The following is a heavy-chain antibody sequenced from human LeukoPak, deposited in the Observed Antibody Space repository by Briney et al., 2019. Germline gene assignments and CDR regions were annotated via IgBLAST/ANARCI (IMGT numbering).Heavy chain of an antibody. CDR1: GFTFSSYA. Sequence: GGSLSLSCAASGFTFSSYAMSWVRQAPGKGLEWVSAISGSGGSTYYADSVKGRFTISRDNPKNTLYLQMNSLRAEDTAVYYCARGAVPYIGLDYWGQGTLVTVSS. CDR3: ARGAVPYIGLDY. CDR2: ISGSGGST. D-gene: IGHD1-26*01. V-gene: IGHV3-23*01. J-gene: IGHJ4*02.